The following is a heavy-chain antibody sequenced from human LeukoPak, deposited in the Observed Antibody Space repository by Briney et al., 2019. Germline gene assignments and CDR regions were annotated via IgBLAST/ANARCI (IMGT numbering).Heavy chain of an antibody. Sequence: GRSLRLSCAASGFTFSSYAMHWVRQAPGKGLEWVAVISYDGSNKYYADSVKGRFTISRDNSKNTLYLQMNSLRAEDTAVYYCASTRSSSWPIYYYFDYWGQGTLVTVSS. J-gene: IGHJ4*02. CDR1: GFTFSSYA. CDR3: ASTRSSSWPIYYYFDY. V-gene: IGHV3-30*04. D-gene: IGHD6-13*01. CDR2: ISYDGSNK.